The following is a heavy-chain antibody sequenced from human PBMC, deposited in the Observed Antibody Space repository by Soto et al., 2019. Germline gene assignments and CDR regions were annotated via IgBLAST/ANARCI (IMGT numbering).Heavy chain of an antibody. D-gene: IGHD3-22*01. CDR1: GGSFSGHS. CDR2: INHSGRV. Sequence: SGKLAVTCSVYGGSFSGHSWTWIRQSQGKGLEWIGDINHSGRVNYSTSLKSRVTISMDTSKNQFSLTLSAATAADTPTYYRSNRAYDTNGYYPFDPWGQGTLVTVSA. J-gene: IGHJ5*01. CDR3: SNRAYDTNGYYPFDP. V-gene: IGHV4-34*01.